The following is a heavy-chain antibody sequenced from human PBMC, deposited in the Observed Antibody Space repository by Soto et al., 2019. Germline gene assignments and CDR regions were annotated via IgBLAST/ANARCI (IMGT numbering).Heavy chain of an antibody. J-gene: IGHJ4*02. D-gene: IGHD3-22*01. CDR3: ARGGRRYYDSSGYYHFDY. Sequence: GASVKVSCKASGYTFTSYDINWVRQATRQGLEWMGWMNPNSGNTGYAQKFQGRVTMTRNTSISTAYMELSSLRSEDTAVYYCARGGRRYYDSSGYYHFDYWGQGTLVTVSS. CDR1: GYTFTSYD. V-gene: IGHV1-8*01. CDR2: MNPNSGNT.